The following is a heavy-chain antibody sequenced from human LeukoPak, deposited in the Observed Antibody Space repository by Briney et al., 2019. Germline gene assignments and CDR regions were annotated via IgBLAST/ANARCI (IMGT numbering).Heavy chain of an antibody. CDR1: GYTFTGYY. V-gene: IGHV1-2*02. Sequence: ASVKVSCKASGYTFTGYYIHWVRQAPGQGLEWMGWINPNSGGTNYAQKFQGRVTMTRDTSISTAYMELSRLRSDDTAVYYCARNSGYYFRGYWFDPWGQGTLVTVSS. CDR3: ARNSGYYFRGYWFDP. D-gene: IGHD3-22*01. CDR2: INPNSGGT. J-gene: IGHJ5*02.